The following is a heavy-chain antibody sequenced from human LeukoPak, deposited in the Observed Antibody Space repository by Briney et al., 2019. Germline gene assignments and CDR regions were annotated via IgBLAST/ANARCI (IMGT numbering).Heavy chain of an antibody. V-gene: IGHV1-2*02. J-gene: IGHJ4*02. CDR2: INSNSGAT. CDR1: GYTFTRYY. CDR3: ARDGSLAY. D-gene: IGHD5-12*01. Sequence: ASVKVSCKASGYTFTRYYIHWVRQAPGQGLEWMGWINSNSGATNYAQKFQGRVTMTRDTSISTAYMELTRLPSDDTAVYYCARDGSLAYWGQGTLVTVSS.